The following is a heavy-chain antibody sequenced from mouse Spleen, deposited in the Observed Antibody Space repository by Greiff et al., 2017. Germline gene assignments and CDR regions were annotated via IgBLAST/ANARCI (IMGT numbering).Heavy chain of an antibody. D-gene: IGHD2-5*01. J-gene: IGHJ4*01. Sequence: VQGVESGAELAKPGASVKLSCKASGYTFTSYWMHWVKQRPGQGLEWIGYINPSSGYTKYNQKFKDKATLTADKSSSTAYMQLSSLTYEDSAVYYCAKLYSNYGLDYWGQGTSVTVSS. CDR3: AKLYSNYGLDY. CDR2: INPSSGYT. CDR1: GYTFTSYW. V-gene: IGHV1-7*01.